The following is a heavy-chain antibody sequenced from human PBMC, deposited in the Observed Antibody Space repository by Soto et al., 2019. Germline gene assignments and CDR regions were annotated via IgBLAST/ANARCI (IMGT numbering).Heavy chain of an antibody. CDR1: GGTFSSYA. CDR3: AGQQCTNGVCFDNYYYYYGMDV. CDR2: IIPIFGTA. D-gene: IGHD2-8*01. V-gene: IGHV1-69*01. Sequence: QVQLVQSGAEVKKPGSSVKVSCKASGGTFSSYAISWVRQAPGQGLEWMGGIIPIFGTANYAQKFQGRVTITADESTSTAYMELSSLRSEDTAVYYCAGQQCTNGVCFDNYYYYYGMDVWGQGTTVTVSS. J-gene: IGHJ6*02.